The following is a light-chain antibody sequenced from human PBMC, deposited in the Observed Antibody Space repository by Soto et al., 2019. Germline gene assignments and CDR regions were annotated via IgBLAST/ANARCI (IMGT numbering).Light chain of an antibody. J-gene: IGLJ3*02. CDR1: SSDVGGYNY. CDR2: DVS. CDR3: SSYTSSSTSWV. V-gene: IGLV2-14*01. Sequence: QFVLTQPASVSGSPGQSITISCTGTSSDVGGYNYVSWYQQHPGKAPKLMIYDVSNRPSGVSNRFSGSKSGNTASLTISGLQAEDEADYYCSSYTSSSTSWVFGGGTQLTVL.